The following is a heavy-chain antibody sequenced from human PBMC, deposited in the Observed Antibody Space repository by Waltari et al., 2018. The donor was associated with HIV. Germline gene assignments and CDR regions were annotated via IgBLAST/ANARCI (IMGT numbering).Heavy chain of an antibody. CDR2: TRSKANSYTT. CDR1: GFTASDHY. J-gene: IGHJ4*02. V-gene: IGHV3-72*01. Sequence: EVQLVESGGGLVQPGGSLRLSCAASGFTASDHYMDWVRQAPGKGLEWVGRTRSKANSYTTEYVASVKGRFTSSSDESNNSVFLQLNSLKTEDTAVYFCTRVSAQGGDYYPDYWGQGSLVTVSS. CDR3: TRVSAQGGDYYPDY. D-gene: IGHD2-21*01.